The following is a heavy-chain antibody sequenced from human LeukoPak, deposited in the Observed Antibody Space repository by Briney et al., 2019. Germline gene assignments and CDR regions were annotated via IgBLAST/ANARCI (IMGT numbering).Heavy chain of an antibody. CDR1: GGSISSGSYY. D-gene: IGHD5-18*01. J-gene: IGHJ4*02. V-gene: IGHV4-61*02. CDR2: IYTSGST. Sequence: PSQXLSLTCTVSGGSISSGSYYWRWIRQPAGKGLEWIGRIYTSGSTNYNPSLKSRVTISVDTSKNQFSLKLSSVTAADTAVYYCAGGVVEDTAMVDYWGQGTLVTVSS. CDR3: AGGVVEDTAMVDY.